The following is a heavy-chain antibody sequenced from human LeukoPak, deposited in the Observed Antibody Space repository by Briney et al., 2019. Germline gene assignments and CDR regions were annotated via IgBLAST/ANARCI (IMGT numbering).Heavy chain of an antibody. D-gene: IGHD1-26*01. Sequence: SETLSLTCAVYGGSFSGYYWGWIRQPPGKGLEWIGEINHSGSTNYNPSLKSRVTISVDTSKNQFSLKLSSVTAADTAVYYCARVPDGHSGSFDYWGQGTLVTVSS. V-gene: IGHV4-34*01. CDR2: INHSGST. CDR1: GGSFSGYY. CDR3: ARVPDGHSGSFDY. J-gene: IGHJ4*02.